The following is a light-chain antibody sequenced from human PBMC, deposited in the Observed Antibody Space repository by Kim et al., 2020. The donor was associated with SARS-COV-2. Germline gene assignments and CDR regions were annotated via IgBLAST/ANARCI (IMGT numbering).Light chain of an antibody. V-gene: IGLV4-69*01. Sequence: SIKHTCILSTGQSNDAIAWLQQQPGKGPRYLMRLYSDGRHTKGDGIPDRFSGSTSGSEYSLTISSLQSEDEADYYCQTWGSGIGVFGGGTQLTVL. J-gene: IGLJ2*01. CDR3: QTWGSGIGV. CDR1: TGQSNDA. CDR2: LYSDGRH.